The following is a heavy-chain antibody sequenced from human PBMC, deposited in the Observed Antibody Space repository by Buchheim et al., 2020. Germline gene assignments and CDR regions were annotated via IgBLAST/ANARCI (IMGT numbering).Heavy chain of an antibody. J-gene: IGHJ6*02. Sequence: VQLVESGGGLVQPGGSLRLSCAASGFTFSSYGMHWVRQAPGKGLEWVAVISYDGSNKYYADSVKGRFTISRDNSKNTLYLQMNSLRAEDTAVYYCAKDEYSSSSAYYYGMDVWGQGTT. D-gene: IGHD6-6*01. CDR3: AKDEYSSSSAYYYGMDV. V-gene: IGHV3-30*18. CDR2: ISYDGSNK. CDR1: GFTFSSYG.